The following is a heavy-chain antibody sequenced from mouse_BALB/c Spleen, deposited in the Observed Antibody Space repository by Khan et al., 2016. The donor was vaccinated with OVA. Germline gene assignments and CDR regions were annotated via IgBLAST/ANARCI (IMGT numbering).Heavy chain of an antibody. CDR1: GYTFTSYW. V-gene: IGHV1-7*01. J-gene: IGHJ2*01. Sequence: QVQLQQSGAELAKPGASVKMSCTASGYTFTSYWMHWIKQRPGQGLEWIGYINPTSGYTDYNQKFKDKATLTADKSSSTAYMQLSSLTSYDSAVYYCARDRIDYWGQGTALTVSS. CDR3: ARDRIDY. CDR2: INPTSGYT.